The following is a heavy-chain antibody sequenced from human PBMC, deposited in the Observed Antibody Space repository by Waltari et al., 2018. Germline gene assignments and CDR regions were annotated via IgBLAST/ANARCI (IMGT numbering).Heavy chain of an antibody. D-gene: IGHD2-15*01. Sequence: EVQLVESGGGLVKPGGSLRLSCAASGFTFSNYNMNWVRQAPGKGLEWVSSISSSSSFIYYADSVKGRFTISRDNAKNSLYLQMNSLRAEDTAVYYCARGQVVVAAILSSWGQGTLVTVSS. V-gene: IGHV3-21*01. J-gene: IGHJ5*02. CDR2: ISSSSSFI. CDR1: GFTFSNYN. CDR3: ARGQVVVAAILSS.